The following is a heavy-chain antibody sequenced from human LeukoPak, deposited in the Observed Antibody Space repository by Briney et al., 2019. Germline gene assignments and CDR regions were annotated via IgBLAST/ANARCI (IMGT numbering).Heavy chain of an antibody. CDR1: GFTFSSYA. Sequence: GGSLRLSCAASGFTFSSYAMSWVRQAPGKGLEWVSAISGSGGSTYYADSVKGRFTISRDNSMNTVYLQMNSLRVEDTAVYYCARGSFGRPLDDWGQGTQVTVSS. CDR2: ISGSGGST. D-gene: IGHD3-10*01. V-gene: IGHV3-23*01. CDR3: ARGSFGRPLDD. J-gene: IGHJ4*02.